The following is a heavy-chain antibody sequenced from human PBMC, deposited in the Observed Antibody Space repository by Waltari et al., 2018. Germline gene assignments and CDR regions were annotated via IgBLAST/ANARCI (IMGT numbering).Heavy chain of an antibody. J-gene: IGHJ4*02. V-gene: IGHV3-48*01. CDR3: ARGVATSGNY. CDR2: ISGPSTMI. Sequence: EVRLVESGGGLVQPGGSRRLPCATPGFTFSTFSMNWIRQAPGKGLEWVSYISGPSTMIRYADSVKGRFTISRDNAKNSLYLQMNGLRGDDTGVYYCARGVATSGNYWGQGTLVTVSS. D-gene: IGHD6-13*01. CDR1: GFTFSTFS.